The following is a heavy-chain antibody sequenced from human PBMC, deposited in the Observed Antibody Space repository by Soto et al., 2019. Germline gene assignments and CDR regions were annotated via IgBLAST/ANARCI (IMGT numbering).Heavy chain of an antibody. Sequence: SGPTLVNPTQTLTLTCNFSGFSLTNKGVGVGWIRQPPRKALEWLGIIYWDDDKRYRPSLNNRLTITKDTSKNQVVLTMTNMDPVDTATYYCARTPYYYGSGSYPPLLDYWGQGTLVTVSS. CDR1: GFSLTNKGVG. CDR2: IYWDDDK. D-gene: IGHD3-10*01. V-gene: IGHV2-5*02. CDR3: ARTPYYYGSGSYPPLLDY. J-gene: IGHJ4*02.